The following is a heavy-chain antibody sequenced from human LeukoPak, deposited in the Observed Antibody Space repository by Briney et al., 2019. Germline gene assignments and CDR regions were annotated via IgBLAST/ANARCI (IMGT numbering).Heavy chain of an antibody. D-gene: IGHD4-23*01. V-gene: IGHV4-4*07. CDR1: GDSISSYY. Sequence: SETLSLTCTVSGDSISSYYWTWIRQPAGKGLEWIGRTYSSGSTNYNPSLKSRVTMSVDKLKNQFYLKVSSVTAADTAVYYCAREAHDYGGNSYDYWGQGTLVTVSS. J-gene: IGHJ4*02. CDR3: AREAHDYGGNSYDY. CDR2: TYSSGST.